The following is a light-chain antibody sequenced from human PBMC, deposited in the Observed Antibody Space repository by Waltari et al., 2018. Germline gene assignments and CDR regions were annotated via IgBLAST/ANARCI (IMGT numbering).Light chain of an antibody. J-gene: IGLJ2*01. CDR3: CSFAGAYTWI. CDR2: DVT. V-gene: IGLV2-11*01. CDR1: TSDVGRYNY. Sequence: SALTQPRSVSGSPGQSVTISCTGTTSDVGRYNYVSWYQHLPGKAPQLLMFDVTQRPAGVPDRFSGSTSANTASLTISGLQPDDEADYYCCSFAGAYTWIFGGGTKVTVL.